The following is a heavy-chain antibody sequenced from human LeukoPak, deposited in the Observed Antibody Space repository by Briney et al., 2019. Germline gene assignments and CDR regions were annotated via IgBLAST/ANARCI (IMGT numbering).Heavy chain of an antibody. J-gene: IGHJ4*02. CDR1: GGSISSYY. V-gene: IGHV4-59*08. Sequence: PSETLPLTCTVSGGSISSYYWSWIRQPPGKGLEWIGEINHSGSTNYYPSLKSRVNISVDTSKHQFSLKLSSVTAADTAVYYCARHHDYSNYDYWGQGTLVTVSS. CDR2: INHSGST. D-gene: IGHD4-11*01. CDR3: ARHHDYSNYDY.